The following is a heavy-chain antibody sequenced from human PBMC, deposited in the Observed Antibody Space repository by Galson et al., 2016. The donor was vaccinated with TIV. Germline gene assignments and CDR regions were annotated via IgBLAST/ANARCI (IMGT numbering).Heavy chain of an antibody. CDR1: GFTFGNYW. CDR2: IDKDGNEK. J-gene: IGHJ3*02. D-gene: IGHD3-3*01. CDR3: ARLLEWTHEAFDT. V-gene: IGHV3-7*01. Sequence: SLRLSCAASGFTFGNYWMSWVRQAPGKGLEWVANIDKDGNEKYYVDSVKGRFTISRDNAKSTLYLQMNSLRAEDMAIFYCARLLEWTHEAFDTWGQGTMVTVSA.